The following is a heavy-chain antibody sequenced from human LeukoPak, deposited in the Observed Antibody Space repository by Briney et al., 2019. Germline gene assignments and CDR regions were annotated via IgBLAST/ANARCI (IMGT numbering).Heavy chain of an antibody. D-gene: IGHD5-24*01. Sequence: SETLSLTCTGSGGSISSYYWSWIRQPAGKGLEWIVRIYTSGSTNYNASLKSRVSMSVDTSKNQFSLKLSSVTDEDTAVYYCARDLRGWFDPWGQGTLVTVSS. CDR1: GGSISSYY. CDR3: ARDLRGWFDP. V-gene: IGHV4-4*07. CDR2: IYTSGST. J-gene: IGHJ5*02.